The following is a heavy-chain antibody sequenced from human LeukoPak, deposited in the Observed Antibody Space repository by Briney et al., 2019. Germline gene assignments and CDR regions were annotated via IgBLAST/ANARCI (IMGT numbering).Heavy chain of an antibody. D-gene: IGHD1-14*01. CDR3: ARAGRKAAETSYNWFDP. J-gene: IGHJ5*02. CDR1: GGTFSSYA. V-gene: IGHV1-69*13. Sequence: GASVKVSCKASGGTFSSYAISWVRQAPGQGLEWMGGIIPIFGTANYAQKFQGRVTITADESTSTAYMELSSLRSEDTAVYYCARAGRKAAETSYNWFDPWGQGTLVTVSS. CDR2: IIPIFGTA.